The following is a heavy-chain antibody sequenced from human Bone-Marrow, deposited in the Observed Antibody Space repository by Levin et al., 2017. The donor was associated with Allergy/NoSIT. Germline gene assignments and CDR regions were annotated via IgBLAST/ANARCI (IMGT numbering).Heavy chain of an antibody. CDR3: AKDEGGYKMNY. CDR2: ISGSGTTI. J-gene: IGHJ4*02. D-gene: IGHD5-24*01. CDR1: GFTFSDYY. V-gene: IGHV3-11*01. Sequence: GESLKISCAASGFTFSDYYMTWIRQAPGKGLEWISYISGSGTTIRYADSVKGRFTISRDNAKNSLYLQINRLRADDTAVYYCAKDEGGYKMNYWGQGTLVTVSS.